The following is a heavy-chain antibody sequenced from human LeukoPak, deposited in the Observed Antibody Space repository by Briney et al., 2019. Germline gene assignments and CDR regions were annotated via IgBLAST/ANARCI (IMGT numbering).Heavy chain of an antibody. CDR2: IIKSGDDT. CDR3: ARIPEY. V-gene: IGHV3-64*01. Sequence: GGALRLSCAASVFDFSTYVMHWVCLTLGKGLEFVSAIIKSGDDTSYGNDVKGRFTISRDNIKNTVDLEMGSLRVDDTGIYYCARIPEYWGQGTVVTVSS. D-gene: IGHD2-2*01. CDR1: VFDFSTYV. J-gene: IGHJ1*01.